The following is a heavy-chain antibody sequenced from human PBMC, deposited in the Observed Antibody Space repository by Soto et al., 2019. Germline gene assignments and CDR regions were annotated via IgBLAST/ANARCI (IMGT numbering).Heavy chain of an antibody. Sequence: GGSLRLSCAASGFTFDDYAMHWVRQAPGKGLEWVSEISWNGGSIAYADSVKGRFTISRDNAKNSLYLQMNSLRTADTALYYCAKALPGTKLFDYWGQGTLVTVSS. V-gene: IGHV3-9*01. CDR2: ISWNGGSI. CDR1: GFTFDDYA. J-gene: IGHJ4*02. CDR3: AKALPGTKLFDY.